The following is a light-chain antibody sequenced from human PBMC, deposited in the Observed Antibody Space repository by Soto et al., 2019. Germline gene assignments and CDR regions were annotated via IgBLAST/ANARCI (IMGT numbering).Light chain of an antibody. CDR1: DSISNW. CDR3: QQYMWT. V-gene: IGKV1-5*03. J-gene: IGKJ1*01. Sequence: DIQMTQSPSTLSASVGDRITITCRASDSISNWLAWYQQKPGKAPKLLIYKASNLESGVPSRLSGSGSGTEFTLTISNLQPDDSATYYCQQYMWTFGKGTKVDIK. CDR2: KAS.